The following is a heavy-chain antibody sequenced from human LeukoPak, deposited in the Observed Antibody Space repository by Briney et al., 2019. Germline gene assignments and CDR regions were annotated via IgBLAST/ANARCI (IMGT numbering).Heavy chain of an antibody. CDR2: IYSSVST. CDR3: ARGEWFGY. V-gene: IGHV4-61*01. Sequence: SETLSLTCTVSGGSVSSGSHYWSWIRQPPGKGLEWIGYIYSSVSTKYNTSLKSRVTISVDTSKNQVSLNLSSVTATDTAVYYCARGEWFGYWGQGTLVTVSS. J-gene: IGHJ4*02. D-gene: IGHD3-10*01. CDR1: GGSVSSGSHY.